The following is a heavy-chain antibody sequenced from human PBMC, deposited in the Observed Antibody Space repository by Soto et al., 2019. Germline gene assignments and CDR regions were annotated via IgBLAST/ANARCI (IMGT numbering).Heavy chain of an antibody. J-gene: IGHJ5*01. Sequence: QVQLQESGPGLVKPSETLSLTCTVSGGSVSSASFYWNWIRQPPGKGLEWIGYISYSGSTNYNPSLRSRVTISVDTSKNQFSLRLTSATAADTAVYYCARGDAINWFDXXX. CDR1: GGSVSSASFY. D-gene: IGHD2-2*01. CDR3: ARGDAINWFDX. V-gene: IGHV4-61*01. CDR2: ISYSGST.